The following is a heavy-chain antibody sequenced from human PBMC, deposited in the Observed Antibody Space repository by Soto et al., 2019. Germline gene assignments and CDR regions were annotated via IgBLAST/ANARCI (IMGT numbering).Heavy chain of an antibody. V-gene: IGHV1-8*02. D-gene: IGHD3-10*01. CDR3: AGEHYGNSAWFDP. CDR2: MNPNSGNT. J-gene: IGHJ5*02. Sequence: XSXKXXCKASGYTFTSYGISWVRQAPGQGLEWMGWMNPNSGNTGYAQKFQGRVTMTRNTSISTAYMELSSLRSEDTAVYYCAGEHYGNSAWFDPWGQGTLVTSPQ. CDR1: GYTFTSYG.